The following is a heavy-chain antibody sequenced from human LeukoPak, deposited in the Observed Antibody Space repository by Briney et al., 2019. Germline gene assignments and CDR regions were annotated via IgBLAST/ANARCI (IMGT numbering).Heavy chain of an antibody. CDR1: GFTFSSYA. CDR2: ISSSSSTI. Sequence: GGSLRLSCAASGFTFSSYAMSWVRQAPGKGLEWVSYISSSSSTIYYADSVKGRFTISRDNAKNSLYLQMNSLRAEDTAVYYCARYMVRGAGDAFDIWGQGTMVTVSS. V-gene: IGHV3-48*01. J-gene: IGHJ3*02. CDR3: ARYMVRGAGDAFDI. D-gene: IGHD3-10*01.